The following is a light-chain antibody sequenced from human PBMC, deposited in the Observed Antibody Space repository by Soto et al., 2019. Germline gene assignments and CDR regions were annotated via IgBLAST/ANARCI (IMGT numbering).Light chain of an antibody. CDR3: SSYTSSSTLV. CDR1: STDVGGYNY. CDR2: EVS. V-gene: IGLV2-14*01. J-gene: IGLJ1*01. Sequence: QSVLRQPASVSGSPGQSITISCTGTSTDVGGYNYVSWYQQHPGKAPKLMIYEVSNRPSGVSNRFSGSKSGNTASLTISGLQAEDEADYYCSSYTSSSTLVFGTGTKVTVL.